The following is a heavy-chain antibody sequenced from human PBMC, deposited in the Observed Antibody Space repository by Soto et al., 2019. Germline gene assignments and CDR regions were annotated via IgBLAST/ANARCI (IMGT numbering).Heavy chain of an antibody. J-gene: IGHJ4*02. CDR1: GYDFTNWG. V-gene: IGHV1-18*01. D-gene: IGHD3-3*02. Sequence: QVQLVQSGAEVKRPGASVKVSCKASGYDFTNWGLSWVRQAPGQGPEWMGWISGYNGNTNYAQKFQGRVTMTTDTFTTTGYMELWGLTSDDTAVYYCARGIVGRGEMVAVLSDYWGQGTLVTVSS. CDR3: ARGIVGRGEMVAVLSDY. CDR2: ISGYNGNT.